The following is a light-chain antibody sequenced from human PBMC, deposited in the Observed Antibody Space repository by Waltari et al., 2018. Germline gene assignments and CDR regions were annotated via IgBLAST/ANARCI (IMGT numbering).Light chain of an antibody. CDR1: SSNLGNNV. CDR3: ASWDDSLNGHGV. V-gene: IGLV1-44*01. J-gene: IGLJ3*02. Sequence: QSVLTQPPSASGTPGQRVTISCSGSSSNLGNNVVNWYQQVPGTAPKLLIYRNELRPSEVPDRFSASKSGTSAALAISGRQTEDEAEYYCASWDDSLNGHGVFGGGTKVTVL. CDR2: RNE.